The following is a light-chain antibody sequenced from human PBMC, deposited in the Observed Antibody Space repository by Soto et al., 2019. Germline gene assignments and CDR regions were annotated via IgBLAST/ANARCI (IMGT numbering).Light chain of an antibody. Sequence: QSVLTQPASVSGSPGQSITISCTGTRRDVGGYNYVFWYQQYPGKSPKLLIYEVTHRPSGVSNRFSGSKSGNTASLTISGLQPEHETDYYSSSYTISNTLPFVFGTGTKVTVL. CDR1: RRDVGGYNY. CDR3: SSYTISNTLPFV. CDR2: EVT. V-gene: IGLV2-14*01. J-gene: IGLJ1*01.